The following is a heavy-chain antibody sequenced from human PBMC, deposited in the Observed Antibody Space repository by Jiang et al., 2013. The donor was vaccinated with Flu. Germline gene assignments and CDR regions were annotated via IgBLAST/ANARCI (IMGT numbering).Heavy chain of an antibody. Sequence: GLVKPSETLSLTCTVSGGSISGYYWTWIRQPPGKGLEWIGYISYSGSTNYNPSLKSRVTISVDTSKDQFSLKLSSVTAADTAVYYCARGYDYGDYSYWFFDLWGRGTLVTVSS. CDR1: GGSISGYY. D-gene: IGHD4-17*01. CDR3: ARGYDYGDYSYWFFDL. J-gene: IGHJ2*01. CDR2: ISYSGST. V-gene: IGHV4-59*01.